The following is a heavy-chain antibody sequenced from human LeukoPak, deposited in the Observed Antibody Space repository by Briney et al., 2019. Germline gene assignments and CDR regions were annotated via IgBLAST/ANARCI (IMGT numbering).Heavy chain of an antibody. CDR3: ARRGSGWYYFDY. D-gene: IGHD6-19*01. Sequence: SETLSLTCTVSGGSISSSSYYWGWVRQPGGKGREWIGSIYYSGSTYYNPPLKRRVPISVDTPKNQFSLKLSSVTAADTAVYYCARRGSGWYYFDYWGQGTLVTVSS. CDR1: GGSISSSSYY. CDR2: IYYSGST. J-gene: IGHJ4*02. V-gene: IGHV4-39*01.